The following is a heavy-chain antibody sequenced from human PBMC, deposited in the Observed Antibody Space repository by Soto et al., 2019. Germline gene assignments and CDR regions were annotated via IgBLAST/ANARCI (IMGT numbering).Heavy chain of an antibody. CDR2: ISSSSSYI. CDR3: ARAVYSPAGYYGMDV. J-gene: IGHJ6*02. Sequence: EVQLVESGGGLVKPGGSLRLSCAASGFTFSSYSMNWVRQAPGKGLEWVSSISSSSSYIYYADSVKGRFTISRDNAKNSLYLQMNSLRAEYTAVYYCARAVYSPAGYYGMDVWGQGTTVTVSS. D-gene: IGHD2-2*01. CDR1: GFTFSSYS. V-gene: IGHV3-21*01.